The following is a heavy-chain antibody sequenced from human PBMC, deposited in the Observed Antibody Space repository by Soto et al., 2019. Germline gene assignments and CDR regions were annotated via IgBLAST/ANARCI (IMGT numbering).Heavy chain of an antibody. J-gene: IGHJ4*02. D-gene: IGHD4-17*01. V-gene: IGHV4-34*01. CDR2: INHSGST. Sequence: SETLSLTCAVYGGSFSGYYWSWIRQPPGKGLEWIGEINHSGSTNYNPSLKSRVTISVDTSKNQFSLKLSSVTAADTAVYYCARESPSDYGDSLSDYWGQGTLVTVSS. CDR1: GGSFSGYY. CDR3: ARESPSDYGDSLSDY.